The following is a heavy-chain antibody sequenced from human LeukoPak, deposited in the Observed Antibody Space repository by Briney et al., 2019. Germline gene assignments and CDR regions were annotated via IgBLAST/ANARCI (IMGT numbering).Heavy chain of an antibody. CDR2: VYDSGTT. V-gene: IGHV4-39*01. CDR1: GGSISGSGYC. J-gene: IGHJ4*02. D-gene: IGHD6-13*01. Sequence: SQTLSLTCTVSGGSISGSGYCWGWLRQPPGKGLEWFGSVYDSGTTHYNPSLKSRVTVHVDTSKNQFSLRLSSVTAADTADYYCARHGGAAAGLDYCGQGILVTVSS. CDR3: ARHGGAAAGLDY.